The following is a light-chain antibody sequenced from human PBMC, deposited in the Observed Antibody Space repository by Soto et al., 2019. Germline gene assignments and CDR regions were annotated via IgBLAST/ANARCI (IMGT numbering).Light chain of an antibody. Sequence: DIVLTQSPATLSLSPGERATLSCGASQSVSSSYLAWYQQKPGLAPRLLIYDASTRATGIPDRFSGSGSGTDFTLTISRLEPEDFAVYDCQQYGRTPITFGQGTRLEIK. CDR1: QSVSSSY. V-gene: IGKV3D-20*01. J-gene: IGKJ5*01. CDR2: DAS. CDR3: QQYGRTPIT.